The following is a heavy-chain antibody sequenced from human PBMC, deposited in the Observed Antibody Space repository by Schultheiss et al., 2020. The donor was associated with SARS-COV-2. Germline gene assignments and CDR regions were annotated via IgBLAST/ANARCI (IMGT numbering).Heavy chain of an antibody. J-gene: IGHJ3*02. V-gene: IGHV4-38-2*01. CDR3: ARVGDAFDI. CDR1: GYSISSGYY. CDR2: INHSGST. Sequence: SETLSLTCAVSGYSISSGYYWGWIRQPPGKGLEWIGEINHSGSTNYNPSLKSRVTISLNTSKNQFSLKLSSVTAADTAVYYCARVGDAFDIWGQGTMVTVSS.